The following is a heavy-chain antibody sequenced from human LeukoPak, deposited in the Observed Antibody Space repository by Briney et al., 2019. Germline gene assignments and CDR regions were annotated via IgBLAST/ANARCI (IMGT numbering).Heavy chain of an antibody. J-gene: IGHJ4*02. D-gene: IGHD3-22*01. CDR1: GFSISTGYY. CDR3: ARGLGYLDY. V-gene: IGHV4-38-2*01. CDR2: IYHSVTT. Sequence: SETLSLTCAVSGFSISTGYYWGWIRQPPGKGPEWIGSIYHSVTTFYNPSLKSRVTISLGASKNHFSLKLSSLTAADTAVYYCARGLGYLDYWGQGTLVPVSS.